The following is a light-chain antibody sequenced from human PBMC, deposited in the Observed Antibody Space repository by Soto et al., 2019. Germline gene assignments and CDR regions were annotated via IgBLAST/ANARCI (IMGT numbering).Light chain of an antibody. CDR3: QQYNNRPPLMCT. Sequence: EIVMTQSPATLPVSPGERVTLSCRASQSVGSNLAWYQQKPGQAPRLLIYGASTRASGIPARFSGSGSGTEFTLTISSLQSGDFAVYYCQQYNNRPPLMCTFGQGTKLEI. J-gene: IGKJ2*02. CDR2: GAS. CDR1: QSVGSN. V-gene: IGKV3-15*01.